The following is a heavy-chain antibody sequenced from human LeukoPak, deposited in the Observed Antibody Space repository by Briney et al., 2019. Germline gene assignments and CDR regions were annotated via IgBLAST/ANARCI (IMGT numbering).Heavy chain of an antibody. Sequence: SETLSLTCAVSGGSISSNNWWSWVRQPPGKGLEWIGEIYHSGSTNYNPSLKSRVTISVDKSKNQFSLKLSSVTAADTAVYYCARWGTEDGDYPKYWGQGTLVTVSS. J-gene: IGHJ4*02. D-gene: IGHD4-17*01. CDR3: ARWGTEDGDYPKY. V-gene: IGHV4-4*02. CDR2: IYHSGST. CDR1: GGSISSNNW.